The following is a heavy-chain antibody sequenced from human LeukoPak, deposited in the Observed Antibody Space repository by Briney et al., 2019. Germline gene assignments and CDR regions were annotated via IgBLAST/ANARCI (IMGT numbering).Heavy chain of an antibody. CDR1: GYTFSSYG. V-gene: IGHV1-18*01. CDR2: ISGYNGNT. CDR3: ARDNGHKSVDY. D-gene: IGHD2-21*01. Sequence: ASVKVSWKASGYTFSSYGISWLRQAPGQGLEWMGWISGYNGNTNYAQKFQGRVTMTTDTSTSTLYMEVRSLRSGDTAVYYCARDNGHKSVDYWGQGTQVTVSS. J-gene: IGHJ4*02.